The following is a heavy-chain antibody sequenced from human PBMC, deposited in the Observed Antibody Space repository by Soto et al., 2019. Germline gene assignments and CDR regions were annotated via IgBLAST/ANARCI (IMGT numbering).Heavy chain of an antibody. V-gene: IGHV1-69*13. Sequence: SVKVSCKASGDVFRSYGINWVRQAPGQGLEWMGGITPISGTTNYAQKFQGRVAITADESTDTVYMELSRLRSEDTAVYFCARVRCFNGLCHTADYGMDVWGQGTTVTVSS. CDR2: ITPISGTT. CDR3: ARVRCFNGLCHTADYGMDV. D-gene: IGHD2-8*01. J-gene: IGHJ6*02. CDR1: GDVFRSYG.